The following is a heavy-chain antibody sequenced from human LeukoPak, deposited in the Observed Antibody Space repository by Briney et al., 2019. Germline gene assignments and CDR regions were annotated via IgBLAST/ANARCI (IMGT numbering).Heavy chain of an antibody. CDR3: ARDRIWNDAGHDPFDI. J-gene: IGHJ3*02. Sequence: PSETLSLTCTVSGASIASYHWSWIRQPAGKGLEWIGRTYTSASTNYSPSFKGRATISIDRSKSQFSLNLPSVTAADTAVYYCARDRIWNDAGHDPFDIWGQGTMVTVSS. CDR2: TYTSAST. V-gene: IGHV4-4*07. CDR1: GASIASYH. D-gene: IGHD1-1*01.